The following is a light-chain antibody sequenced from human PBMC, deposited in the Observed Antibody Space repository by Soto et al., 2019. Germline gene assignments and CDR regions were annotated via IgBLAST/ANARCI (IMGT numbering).Light chain of an antibody. CDR2: STN. CDR1: SGSASTTYY. Sequence: QTVVTQEPSFSVSPGGTVTLTCGLTSGSASTTYYPSWYQQTPGQAPRTLLYSTNLRSSGVPDRFSGSILGNKAALPITGAQADDESDYHCLLFMGGGLVVFGGGTKLTVL. CDR3: LLFMGGGLVV. V-gene: IGLV8-61*01. J-gene: IGLJ2*01.